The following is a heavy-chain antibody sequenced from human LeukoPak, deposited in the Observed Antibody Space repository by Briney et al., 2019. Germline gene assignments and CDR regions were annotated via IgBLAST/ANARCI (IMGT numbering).Heavy chain of an antibody. J-gene: IGHJ4*02. V-gene: IGHV5-51*01. CDR1: GYRFTNYW. CDR3: ARLAGSSWSDFDY. Sequence: PGESLKISCKGSGYRFTNYWIGWVRQMPGKGLEWMGIFNPGDSDTRYSPSFQGQVTISADKSISTAYLQWSSLKASDTAMYYCARLAGSSWSDFDYWGQGTLVTVSS. D-gene: IGHD6-13*01. CDR2: FNPGDSDT.